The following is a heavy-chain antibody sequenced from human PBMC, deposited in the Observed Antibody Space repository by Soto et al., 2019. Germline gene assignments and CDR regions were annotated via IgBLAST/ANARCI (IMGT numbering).Heavy chain of an antibody. CDR2: IKSDGSST. CDR1: GFTFSTYW. J-gene: IGHJ5*02. CDR3: ARSDWFDP. Sequence: GGSLRLSCAASGFTFSTYWMHWVRQAPGKGLVWVSRIKSDGSSTSYADSVKGRFTISRDNAKDTLYLQMNSLRVEDTAVYYCARSDWFDPWGQGTLVTVSS. V-gene: IGHV3-74*01.